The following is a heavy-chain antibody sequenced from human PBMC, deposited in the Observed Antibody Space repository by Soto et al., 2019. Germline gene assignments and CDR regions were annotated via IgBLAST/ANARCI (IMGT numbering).Heavy chain of an antibody. Sequence: LGESLKISCKALGYTFTNYWIGWVRQTPGKGLEWMGIIFPGDSDTRYNPSFEGQVTVSADESISTAYLQWNTLKASDTAMYYCVRPNFGALTHFDFWGQGTLVTVSS. D-gene: IGHD3-16*01. CDR3: VRPNFGALTHFDF. CDR1: GYTFTNYW. V-gene: IGHV5-51*01. J-gene: IGHJ4*02. CDR2: IFPGDSDT.